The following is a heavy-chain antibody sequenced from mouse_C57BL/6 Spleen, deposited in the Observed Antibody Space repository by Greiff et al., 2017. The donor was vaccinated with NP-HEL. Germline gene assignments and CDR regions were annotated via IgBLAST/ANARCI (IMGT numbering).Heavy chain of an antibody. D-gene: IGHD3-1*01. CDR2: IYPGDGDT. J-gene: IGHJ2*01. CDR3: ARGLREYFDY. V-gene: IGHV1-82*01. Sequence: QVQLQQSGPELVKPGASVKISCKASGYAFSSSWMNWVKQRPGKGLEWIGRIYPGDGDTNYNGKFKGKATLTADKSSSTAYMQLSSLTSEDSAVYFCARGLREYFDYWGQGTTLTVSS. CDR1: GYAFSSSW.